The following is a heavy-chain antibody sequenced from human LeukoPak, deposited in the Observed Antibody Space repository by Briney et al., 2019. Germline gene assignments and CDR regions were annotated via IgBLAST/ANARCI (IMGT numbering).Heavy chain of an antibody. J-gene: IGHJ4*02. D-gene: IGHD1-26*01. Sequence: PSETLSLTCTVSVGSISSHYWSWIRQPPGKGLEGMGYIYYSGSTNYNPSLKSRGTISVDTSKNQFSLKLSSVTAADTAVYYCAREGHIRGSYAFDYWGQGTLVTVSS. V-gene: IGHV4-59*11. CDR1: VGSISSHY. CDR3: AREGHIRGSYAFDY. CDR2: IYYSGST.